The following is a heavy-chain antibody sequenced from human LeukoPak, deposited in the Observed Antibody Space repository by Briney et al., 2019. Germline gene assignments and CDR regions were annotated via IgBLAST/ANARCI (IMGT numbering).Heavy chain of an antibody. V-gene: IGHV1-2*02. CDR1: GYTFTDYY. Sequence: ASVKVSCKASGYTFTDYYMHWVRQAPGQGLEWMGWINFNSGGTHYAQKFQGRVTMTRDTSISTIYMELSRLRSDDTAVYYCARAGPTVKGGWFDPWGQGTLVTVSS. J-gene: IGHJ5*02. D-gene: IGHD4-11*01. CDR2: INFNSGGT. CDR3: ARAGPTVKGGWFDP.